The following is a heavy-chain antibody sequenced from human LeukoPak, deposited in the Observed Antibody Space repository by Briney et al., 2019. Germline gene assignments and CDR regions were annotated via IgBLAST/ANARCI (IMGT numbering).Heavy chain of an antibody. CDR1: GGTFSSYA. CDR2: IIPILGIA. V-gene: IGHV1-69*04. J-gene: IGHJ6*02. D-gene: IGHD5-18*01. CDR3: ASKSIEDSYGPGYHYYGMDV. Sequence: ASVKVSCKASGGTFSSYAISWVRQAPGQGLEWMGRIIPILGIANYAQKFQGRVTITADKSTNTAYMELSSLRSEDTAVYYCASKSIEDSYGPGYHYYGMDVWGQGTTVTVSS.